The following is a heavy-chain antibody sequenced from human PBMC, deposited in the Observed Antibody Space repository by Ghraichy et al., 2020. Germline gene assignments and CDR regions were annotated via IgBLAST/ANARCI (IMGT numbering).Heavy chain of an antibody. CDR3: ARDRKQNPWRFLEWLKPEHDAFDI. CDR2: INSDGSST. V-gene: IGHV3-74*01. J-gene: IGHJ3*02. D-gene: IGHD3-3*01. Sequence: GGSLRLSCAASGFTFSSYWMHWVRQAPGKGLVWVSRINSDGSSTSYADSVKGRFTISRDNAKNTLYLQMNSLRAEDTAVYYCARDRKQNPWRFLEWLKPEHDAFDIWGQGTMVTVSS. CDR1: GFTFSSYW.